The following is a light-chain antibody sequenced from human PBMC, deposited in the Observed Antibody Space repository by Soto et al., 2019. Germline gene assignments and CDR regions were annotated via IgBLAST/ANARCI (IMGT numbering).Light chain of an antibody. V-gene: IGKV3-20*01. J-gene: IGKJ3*01. CDR3: HQYGRSPVLFT. Sequence: ENVLTQSPGTLSLSPGDRATLSCRASQSVSSSFLAWYQQKPGQAPRLLIYGASNRASGIPDRFSGSGSGTDSNLTITRLDPGAFEVYSCHQYGRSPVLFTFGPGTKVEIK. CDR2: GAS. CDR1: QSVSSSF.